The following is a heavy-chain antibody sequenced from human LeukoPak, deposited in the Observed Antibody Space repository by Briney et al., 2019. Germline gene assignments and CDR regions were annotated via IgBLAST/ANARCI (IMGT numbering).Heavy chain of an antibody. D-gene: IGHD3-22*01. V-gene: IGHV1-2*02. CDR3: ARGDYYDSSGYYYGPTAEYFQH. CDR1: GYTFTGYY. J-gene: IGHJ1*01. Sequence: ASVKVSCKASGYTFTGYYMHWVRQAPGQGLEWVGWINPNSGGTNYAQKFQGRVTMTRDTSISTAYMELSGLRSDDTAVYYCARGDYYDSSGYYYGPTAEYFQHWGQGTLVTVSS. CDR2: INPNSGGT.